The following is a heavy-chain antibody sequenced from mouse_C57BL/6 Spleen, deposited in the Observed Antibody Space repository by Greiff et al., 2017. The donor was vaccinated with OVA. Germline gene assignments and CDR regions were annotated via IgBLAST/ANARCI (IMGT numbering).Heavy chain of an antibody. CDR2: IHPNSGST. J-gene: IGHJ3*01. Sequence: QVQLQQPGAELVKPGASVKLSCKASGYTFTSYWMHWVKQRPGQGLEWIGMIHPNSGSTNYNEKFKSKATLTVDKSSSTVYMQLSSLTSEDSAVYYCARSHFPFAYWGQGTLVTVSA. V-gene: IGHV1-64*01. CDR3: ARSHFPFAY. CDR1: GYTFTSYW.